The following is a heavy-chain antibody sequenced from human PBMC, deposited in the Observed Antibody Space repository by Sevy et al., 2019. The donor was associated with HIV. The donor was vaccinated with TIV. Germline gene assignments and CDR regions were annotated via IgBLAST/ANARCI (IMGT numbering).Heavy chain of an antibody. Sequence: ASVKVSCKVSEYSLTKLSMHWVRQAPGKGLEWMGRFDPEDGETIFAQKFQGRVTMTEATSTDTAYMQLSSLRSEDTAVYYCTSAREYYEDSSGYLDYWGQGTLVTVSS. CDR3: TSAREYYEDSSGYLDY. V-gene: IGHV1-24*01. J-gene: IGHJ4*02. CDR1: EYSLTKLS. CDR2: FDPEDGET. D-gene: IGHD3-22*01.